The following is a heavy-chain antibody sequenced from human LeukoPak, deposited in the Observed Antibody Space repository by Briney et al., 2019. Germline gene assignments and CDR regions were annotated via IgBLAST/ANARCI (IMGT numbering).Heavy chain of an antibody. Sequence: PSETLSLTCTVSGGSISSGGYYWSWIRQPPGKGLEWIGEINHSGSTNYNPSLKSRVTISVDMSKNQFSLKLSSVTAADTAVYYCARGPPAKPGTGYYYGMDVWGQGTTVTVSS. D-gene: IGHD2-2*01. CDR1: GGSISSGGYY. J-gene: IGHJ6*02. CDR2: INHSGST. CDR3: ARGPPAKPGTGYYYGMDV. V-gene: IGHV4-39*07.